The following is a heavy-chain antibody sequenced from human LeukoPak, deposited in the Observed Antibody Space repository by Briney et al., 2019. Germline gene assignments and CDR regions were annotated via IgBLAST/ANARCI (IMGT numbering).Heavy chain of an antibody. Sequence: PSETLSLTCIVSGGSVSSDIYHWSWVRQAPGKGLEWLGHNGNANYNPSLQSRVTISIDTSKNHFTLSLNSVTAADTAVYYYASYYVGVVGGGHWGPGNLVTVSS. V-gene: IGHV4-61*03. CDR2: NGNA. CDR1: GGSVSSDIYH. D-gene: IGHD2-21*01. J-gene: IGHJ4*02. CDR3: ASYYVGVVGGGH.